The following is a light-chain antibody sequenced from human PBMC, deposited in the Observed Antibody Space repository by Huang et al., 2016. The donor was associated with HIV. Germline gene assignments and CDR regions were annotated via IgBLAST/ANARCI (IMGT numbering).Light chain of an antibody. V-gene: IGKV1-5*01. CDR2: AAS. Sequence: DIQMTQSPATLSASVGDRITITCRASQTISSWLAWYQQKPGKAPNLLIYAASSLQSGVPSRFSGSGSGTDVTLTISSLQPDDVATYYCQQYNSYSPLTFGGGTKVEI. CDR1: QTISSW. J-gene: IGKJ4*01. CDR3: QQYNSYSPLT.